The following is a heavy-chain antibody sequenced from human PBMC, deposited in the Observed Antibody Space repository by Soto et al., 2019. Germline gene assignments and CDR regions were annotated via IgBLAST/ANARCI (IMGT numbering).Heavy chain of an antibody. J-gene: IGHJ4*02. V-gene: IGHV3-30*18. CDR2: ISYDGSNK. CDR3: AKDQGYGSGYYSGYDLFTDY. Sequence: GGSLRLSCAASGFTFSSYGMHWVRQAPGKGLEWVAVISYDGSNKYYADSVKGRFTISRDNSKNTLYLQMNSLRAEDTAVYYCAKDQGYGSGYYSGYDLFTDYWGQGTLVTVSS. D-gene: IGHD5-12*01. CDR1: GFTFSSYG.